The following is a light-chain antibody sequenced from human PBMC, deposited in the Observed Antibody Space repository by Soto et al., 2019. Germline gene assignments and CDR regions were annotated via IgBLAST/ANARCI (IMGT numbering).Light chain of an antibody. V-gene: IGLV1-40*01. CDR1: SSNIGAGYD. CDR3: QSYDSSLSRV. CDR2: GNS. J-gene: IGLJ2*01. Sequence: QSVLTQPPSVSGAPGQRVTISCTGSSSNIGAGYDVHWYQQLPGTAPKLLIYGNSNRPSGVPDRFSGSKSGTSAYLAITGLQAEDEADYYGQSYDSSLSRVFGGGTKLTVL.